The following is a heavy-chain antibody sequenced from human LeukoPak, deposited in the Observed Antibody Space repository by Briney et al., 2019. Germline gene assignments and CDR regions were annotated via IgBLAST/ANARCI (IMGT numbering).Heavy chain of an antibody. CDR3: ATDSYVSGSYYRLFY. CDR2: ISSGAATI. J-gene: IGHJ4*02. V-gene: IGHV3-48*04. D-gene: IGHD3-10*01. Sequence: GGSLRLSCAASGFTFSSYNMNWVRQAPGKGLEWVSSISSGAATIYYADSVKGRFTISRDNAKNSLYLQMNNLRAEDTAIYYRATDSYVSGSYYRLFYWGQGTLVTVSS. CDR1: GFTFSSYN.